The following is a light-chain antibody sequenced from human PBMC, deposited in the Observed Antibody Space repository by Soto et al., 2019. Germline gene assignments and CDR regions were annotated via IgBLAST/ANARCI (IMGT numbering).Light chain of an antibody. J-gene: IGKJ1*01. Sequence: EIVMTQSPATLSVSPGERAALSCRASQNVISHLAWYQQKPGRAPRLLIYGASTRATGIPARFSGSGSGTEFTLTISSLQSEDFAVYYCQQYNNWPQTFGQGTKV. CDR3: QQYNNWPQT. V-gene: IGKV3-15*01. CDR2: GAS. CDR1: QNVISH.